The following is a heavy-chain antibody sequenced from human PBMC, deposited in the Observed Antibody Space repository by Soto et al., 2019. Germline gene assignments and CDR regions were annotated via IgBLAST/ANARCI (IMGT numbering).Heavy chain of an antibody. J-gene: IGHJ3*01. Sequence: EVQLVESGGGLVRPGGSLRLSCAASGFTFSYYWMHWVRQAPGKGLVWVSRIHSDGSSTTYADFVKGRFIISRDNARNRVDLQMNSVRVEDTAVYYCARGDRGAFDLWGQGAVGTVSS. V-gene: IGHV3-74*01. D-gene: IGHD1-26*01. CDR2: IHSDGSST. CDR3: ARGDRGAFDL. CDR1: GFTFSYYW.